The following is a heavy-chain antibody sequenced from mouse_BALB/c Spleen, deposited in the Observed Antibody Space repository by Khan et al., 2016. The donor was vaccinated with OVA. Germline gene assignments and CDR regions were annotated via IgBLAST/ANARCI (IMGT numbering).Heavy chain of an antibody. V-gene: IGHV2-6-1*01. J-gene: IGHJ4*01. CDR2: MWGDGST. D-gene: IGHD2-10*01. Sequence: VQLQESGPGLVAPSQSLSITCTISGFSLANYGVHWVRQPPGKGLEWLVLMWGDGSTSYHSVLKSRLTVSTDNSRSQVFLKMNSLQTDDTAMYFCARQPYYHYNVMDYWGQGTSVTVAA. CDR3: ARQPYYHYNVMDY. CDR1: GFSLANYG.